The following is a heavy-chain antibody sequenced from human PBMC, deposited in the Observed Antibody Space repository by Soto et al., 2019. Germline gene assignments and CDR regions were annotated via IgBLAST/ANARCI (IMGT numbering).Heavy chain of an antibody. V-gene: IGHV3-53*04. D-gene: IGHD3-10*01. Sequence: PGGSLRLSCAAFWFTXSSNYMTRVRLAPGKALEWVSLVYSGGATHYAASVKGRFTISTHSSQNTLFLQMNSLRTEDTATYYCVRGRYGSEIHWGQGTKVTVSS. CDR3: VRGRYGSEIH. CDR2: VYSGGAT. CDR1: WFTXSSNY. J-gene: IGHJ4*02.